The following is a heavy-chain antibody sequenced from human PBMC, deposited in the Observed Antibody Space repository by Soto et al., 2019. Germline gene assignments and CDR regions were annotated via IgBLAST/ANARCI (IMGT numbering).Heavy chain of an antibody. V-gene: IGHV3-49*04. CDR1: GFTFGDYA. J-gene: IGHJ4*02. CDR3: TTPRVLRFLEWLLWPPLGY. D-gene: IGHD3-3*01. CDR2: IRSKAYGGTT. Sequence: EVQLVESGGGLVQPGRSLRLSCTASGFTFGDYAMSWVRQAPGKGLEWVGFIRSKAYGGTTEYAASVKGRFTISRDDSKSIAYLQMNSLKTEDTAVYYCTTPRVLRFLEWLLWPPLGYWGQGTLVTVSS.